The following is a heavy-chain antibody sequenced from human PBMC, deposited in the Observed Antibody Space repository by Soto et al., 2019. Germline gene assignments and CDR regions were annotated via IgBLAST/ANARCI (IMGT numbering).Heavy chain of an antibody. J-gene: IGHJ6*02. V-gene: IGHV1-18*01. D-gene: IGHD3-10*01. CDR3: ARPQTMAGRDYYYGMDF. CDR2: ISAYNGNT. CDR1: GYTFTSYG. Sequence: RASVKVSCKASGYTFTSYGISWVRQAPGQGLEWMGWISAYNGNTNYAQKFQGRVTITTDTSTSTAYMELSSLRSEDTAVYYCARPQTMAGRDYYYGMDFWGQGTTVTVSS.